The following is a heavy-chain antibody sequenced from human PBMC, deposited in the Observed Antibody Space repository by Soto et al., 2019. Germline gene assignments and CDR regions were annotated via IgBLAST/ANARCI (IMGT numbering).Heavy chain of an antibody. J-gene: IGHJ4*02. CDR1: GYTFTNYE. CDR3: ARGRGWRVY. D-gene: IGHD6-19*01. V-gene: IGHV1-8*01. Sequence: QVQLVQSGAEVKKPGASVKVSCKASGYTFTNYELNWVRQAPGQGLEWMGWMDPNSGNTDYAQKFQGRVTITRNTSISTAYLELSSLSSEDTAVYYCARGRGWRVYWGQGTLVTVSS. CDR2: MDPNSGNT.